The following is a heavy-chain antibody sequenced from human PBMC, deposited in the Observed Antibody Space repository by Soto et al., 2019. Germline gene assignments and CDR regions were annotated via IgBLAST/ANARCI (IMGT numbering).Heavy chain of an antibody. Sequence: PSETLSLTCAVSGGSISSSNWWSWVRRPPGKGLEWIGSIYYSGRTYDNPSLKSRVSTSVETSKNQFSLKLSSVTAADTADYFCARLLYDSSGYYYFDYWGQGILVTVSS. V-gene: IGHV4-39*01. D-gene: IGHD3-22*01. J-gene: IGHJ4*02. CDR2: IYYSGRT. CDR3: ARLLYDSSGYYYFDY. CDR1: GGSISSSNW.